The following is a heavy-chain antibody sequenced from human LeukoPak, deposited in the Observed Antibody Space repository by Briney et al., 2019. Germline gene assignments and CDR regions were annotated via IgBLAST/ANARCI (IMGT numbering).Heavy chain of an antibody. J-gene: IGHJ3*02. CDR1: GFTFSSYA. CDR3: AKDVYYYDSSGYYPDAFDI. Sequence: GGSLRPSCAASGFTFSSYAMSWVRQAPGKGLEWVSAISGSGGSTYYADSVKGRFTISRDNSKNTLYLQMNSLRAEDTAVYYCAKDVYYYDSSGYYPDAFDIWGQGTMVTVSS. D-gene: IGHD3-22*01. V-gene: IGHV3-23*01. CDR2: ISGSGGST.